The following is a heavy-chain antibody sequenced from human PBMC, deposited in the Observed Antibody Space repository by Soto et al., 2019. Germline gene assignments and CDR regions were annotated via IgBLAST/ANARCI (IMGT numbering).Heavy chain of an antibody. Sequence: QVQLVQSGAEVKKPGASVKVSCKASGYTFTSYGISWGRQAPGQGLEWMGCISAYNGNTNYAQKLQGRVTMTTDTSTSTAYMELRSLRSDDTAVYYCARDAFHYYDSSLIDYWGQGTLVTVSS. CDR3: ARDAFHYYDSSLIDY. V-gene: IGHV1-18*01. CDR2: ISAYNGNT. J-gene: IGHJ4*02. D-gene: IGHD3-22*01. CDR1: GYTFTSYG.